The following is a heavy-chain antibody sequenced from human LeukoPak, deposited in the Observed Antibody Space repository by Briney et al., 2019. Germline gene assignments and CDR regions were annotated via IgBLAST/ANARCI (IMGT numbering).Heavy chain of an antibody. CDR2: IWYDGRDK. V-gene: IGHV3-30*02. CDR3: AKDPYSYGSYFDY. D-gene: IGHD5-18*01. J-gene: IGHJ4*02. Sequence: GGSLRLSCAASGFTFSGCGMHWVRQAPGKGLEWVAFIWYDGRDKYYADSVKGQFTISRDNSRNTLYLQMNSLRAEDTAVYYCAKDPYSYGSYFDYWGQGTLVTVSS. CDR1: GFTFSGCG.